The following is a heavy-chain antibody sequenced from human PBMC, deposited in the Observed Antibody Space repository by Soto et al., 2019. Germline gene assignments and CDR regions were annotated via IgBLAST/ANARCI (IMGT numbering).Heavy chain of an antibody. D-gene: IGHD6-13*01. CDR3: ARDQGSHPGD. Sequence: QVQLQESGPGLVRPSGTLSLTCAVSGGSISSDNWWSWVRQPPGKGLEWIGEIYHSGGTNYIPSLESRVTMSVVPSTNLFSLTLNSVTAADTAFYYCARDQGSHPGDWGQGTLVSVSS. J-gene: IGHJ4*02. CDR2: IYHSGGT. CDR1: GGSISSDNW. V-gene: IGHV4-4*02.